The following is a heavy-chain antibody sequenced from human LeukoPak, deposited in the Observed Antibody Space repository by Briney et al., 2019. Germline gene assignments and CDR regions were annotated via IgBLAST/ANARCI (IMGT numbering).Heavy chain of an antibody. J-gene: IGHJ4*02. CDR1: GGSISSGSDY. CDR3: ARSPYCTNGVCYSRYYFDY. V-gene: IGHV4-61*02. D-gene: IGHD2-8*01. CDR2: IYTSGST. Sequence: PSETLSLTCTVSGGSISSGSDYWSWIRQPAGKGLEWIGRIYTSGSTDYNPSLKSRVTISVDTSKNQFSLKLSSVTAADTAVYYCARSPYCTNGVCYSRYYFDYWGQGTPVTVSS.